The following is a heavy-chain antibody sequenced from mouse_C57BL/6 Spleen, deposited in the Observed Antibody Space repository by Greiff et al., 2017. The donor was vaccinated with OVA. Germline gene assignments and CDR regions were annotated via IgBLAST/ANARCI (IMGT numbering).Heavy chain of an antibody. CDR2: IDPETGGT. D-gene: IGHD1-1*01. CDR1: GYTFTDYE. Sequence: QVQLKESGAELVRPGASVTLSCKASGYTFTDYEMHWVKQTPVHGLEWIGAIDPETGGTAYNQKFKGKAILTADKSSSTAYMELRSLTSEDSAVYYCTRGDGSSYYWFAYWGQGTLVTVSA. CDR3: TRGDGSSYYWFAY. J-gene: IGHJ3*01. V-gene: IGHV1-15*01.